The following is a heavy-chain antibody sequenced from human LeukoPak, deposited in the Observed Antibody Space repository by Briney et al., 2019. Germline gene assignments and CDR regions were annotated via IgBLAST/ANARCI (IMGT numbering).Heavy chain of an antibody. Sequence: SGGSLRLSCAASGFTFSSYAMSWVRQAPRKGLEWVSAISGSDGDTYYAESVRGRFTISRDNSENTLYLQMNSLRAEDTAVYYCAKDLDAMVRGVVPYWGQGTQVTVSS. D-gene: IGHD3-10*01. CDR2: ISGSDGDT. CDR3: AKDLDAMVRGVVPY. CDR1: GFTFSSYA. J-gene: IGHJ4*02. V-gene: IGHV3-23*01.